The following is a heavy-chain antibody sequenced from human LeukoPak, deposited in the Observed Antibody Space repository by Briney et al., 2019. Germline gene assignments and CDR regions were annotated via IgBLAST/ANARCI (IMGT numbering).Heavy chain of an antibody. Sequence: GGSLRLSCAASGFTFSDYYMSWVRQAPGKGLEWVSYISSSGSTIYYADSVKGRFTISRDNAKNSLYLQMNSLRAEDTAVYYCARNSPRYGDYDFDYWGQGTLVTVSS. D-gene: IGHD4-17*01. CDR3: ARNSPRYGDYDFDY. J-gene: IGHJ4*02. CDR1: GFTFSDYY. CDR2: ISSSGSTI. V-gene: IGHV3-11*01.